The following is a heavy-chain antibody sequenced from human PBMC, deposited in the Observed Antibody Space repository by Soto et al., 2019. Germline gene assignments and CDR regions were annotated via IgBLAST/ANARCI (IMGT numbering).Heavy chain of an antibody. CDR2: IRFDGSNE. V-gene: IGHV3-33*01. CDR1: GGIFHGYG. J-gene: IGHJ4*02. Sequence: GGSLRLSCAVPGGIFHGYGMHWVRQAPGKGLEWVAIIRFDGSNEEYADSVKGRFTISRDNSKNTLYLQMNTLGAEDTAVYYCAREISSSGYFPPLGYWGQGTLVTVSS. D-gene: IGHD3-22*01. CDR3: AREISSSGYFPPLGY.